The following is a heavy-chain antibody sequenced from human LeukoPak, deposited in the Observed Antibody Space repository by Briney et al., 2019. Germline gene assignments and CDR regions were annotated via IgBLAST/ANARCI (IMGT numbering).Heavy chain of an antibody. CDR1: GFTFSSYG. Sequence: PGRSLRPSCAASGFTFSSYGMHWVRQAPGKGLEWVAVIWSDGSNKYYADSVKGRFTISRDNSKSTLYVQMNSLRAEDTAVYYCATDYGGNYPFDYWGQGTLVTVSS. V-gene: IGHV3-33*01. CDR3: ATDYGGNYPFDY. J-gene: IGHJ4*02. CDR2: IWSDGSNK. D-gene: IGHD4-23*01.